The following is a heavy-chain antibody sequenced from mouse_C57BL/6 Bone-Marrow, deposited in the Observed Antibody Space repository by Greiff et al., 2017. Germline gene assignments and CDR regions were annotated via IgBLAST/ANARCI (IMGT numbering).Heavy chain of an antibody. Sequence: EVKLLESGPGLVKPSQSLSLTCSVTGYSITSGYYWNWIRQFPGNKLEWMGYISYDGSNNYNPSLKNRISITRDTSKNQFFLKLNSVTTEDTATYYCARRKDGFAYWGQGTLVTVSA. CDR3: ARRKDGFAY. CDR2: ISYDGSN. V-gene: IGHV3-6*01. J-gene: IGHJ3*01. CDR1: GYSITSGYY.